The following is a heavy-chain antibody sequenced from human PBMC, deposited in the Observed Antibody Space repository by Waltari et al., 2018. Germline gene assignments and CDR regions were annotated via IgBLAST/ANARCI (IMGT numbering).Heavy chain of an antibody. Sequence: QLQLQESGPGLVKPSETLSLTCSVSGGSITSNRHYWGWIRQPPGQGLEWIGTISYAGATYSSPPLNSRVTVSRDTSKNQLSLTLGSVTASDTAVYYCATYIGASVGTAAFDVWGQGAMVTVSS. D-gene: IGHD5-12*01. CDR3: ATYIGASVGTAAFDV. CDR1: GGSITSNRHY. J-gene: IGHJ3*01. CDR2: ISYAGAT. V-gene: IGHV4-39*01.